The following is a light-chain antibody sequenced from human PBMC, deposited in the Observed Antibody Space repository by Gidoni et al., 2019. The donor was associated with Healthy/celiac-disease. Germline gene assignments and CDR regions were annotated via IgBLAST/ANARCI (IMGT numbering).Light chain of an antibody. CDR1: QSISSW. J-gene: IGKJ4*01. CDR2: DAS. V-gene: IGKV1-5*01. CDR3: QQYNSYSPLT. Sequence: DIQMTQSPSTLSASVGDRVTITCRASQSISSWLAWYQQKPRKAPKLLIYDASSLESGVPSRFSGSGSGTEFTLTTSSLQPDDFATYYCQQYNSYSPLTFGGGTKVEIK.